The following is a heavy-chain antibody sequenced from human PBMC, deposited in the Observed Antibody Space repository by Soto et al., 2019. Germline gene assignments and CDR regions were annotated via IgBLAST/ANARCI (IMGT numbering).Heavy chain of an antibody. D-gene: IGHD3-10*01. J-gene: IGHJ4*02. Sequence: EVQLLESGGGLVQPGGSLRLSCAASGFTFSSYAMSWVRQAPGKGLEWVSAISGSGGSTYYADSVKGRFTISRDNSKNTLYLQMNSLRAEDTAAYYCAKCRYYYGSAHYYFDYWGQGTLVTVSS. CDR3: AKCRYYYGSAHYYFDY. CDR2: ISGSGGST. V-gene: IGHV3-23*01. CDR1: GFTFSSYA.